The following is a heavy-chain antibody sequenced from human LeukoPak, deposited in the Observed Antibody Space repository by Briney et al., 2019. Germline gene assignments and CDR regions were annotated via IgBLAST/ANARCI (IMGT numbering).Heavy chain of an antibody. V-gene: IGHV4-59*01. D-gene: IGHD3-3*01. CDR1: GGSISSYY. Sequence: SETLSLTCTVSGGSISSYYWSWIRQPPGKGLEWIGYIYYGGSTNYNPSLKSRVTISVDTSKNQFSLKLSSVTAADTAVYYCARERIFGYFDYWGQGTLVTVSS. CDR3: ARERIFGYFDY. CDR2: IYYGGST. J-gene: IGHJ4*02.